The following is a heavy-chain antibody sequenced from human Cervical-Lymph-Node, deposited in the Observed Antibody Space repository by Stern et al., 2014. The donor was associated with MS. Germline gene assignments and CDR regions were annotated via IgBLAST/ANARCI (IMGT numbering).Heavy chain of an antibody. D-gene: IGHD2-8*02. V-gene: IGHV3-30*18. CDR3: AKDRLFCTAGGCYAMDV. Sequence: VQLVESGGGVVQPGRSLRLSCAASGFALRSYGMHWVRQAPGKGLEWVADISHDGNEKSYADCEKGLFTITRNKSKNTLSLNMNSLKTEDTAVYYCAKDRLFCTAGGCYAMDVWGQGTTVTVSS. CDR1: GFALRSYG. CDR2: ISHDGNEK. J-gene: IGHJ6*02.